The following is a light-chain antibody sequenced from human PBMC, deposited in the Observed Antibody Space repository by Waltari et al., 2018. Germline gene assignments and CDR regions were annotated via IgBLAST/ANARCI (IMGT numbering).Light chain of an antibody. V-gene: IGLV4-69*01. J-gene: IGLJ3*02. CDR3: QTGGHGTWV. CDR1: IGDGSNV. CDR2: VNSDGSH. Sequence: QLVLTQSPSASASLGAWVKLTCTLTIGDGSNVTAWPQQQPEKGPRYLMKVNSDGSHSKGDEIPDRFSGSSSGAERYLTISSVQSEDEADYYCQTGGHGTWVFGGGTKLTVL.